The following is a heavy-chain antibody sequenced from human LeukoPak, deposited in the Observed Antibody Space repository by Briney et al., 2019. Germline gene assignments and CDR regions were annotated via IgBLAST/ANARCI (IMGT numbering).Heavy chain of an antibody. V-gene: IGHV3-30*18. D-gene: IGHD3-22*01. CDR3: AKDAWATIYYYDSSGYFDY. CDR2: ISYDGSNK. J-gene: IGHJ4*02. CDR1: GFTFSSYW. Sequence: GGSLRLSCAASGFTFSSYWMSWVRQAPGKGLEWVAVISYDGSNKYYADSVKGRFTISRDNSKNTLYLQMNSLRAEDTAVYYCAKDAWATIYYYDSSGYFDYWGQGTLVTVSS.